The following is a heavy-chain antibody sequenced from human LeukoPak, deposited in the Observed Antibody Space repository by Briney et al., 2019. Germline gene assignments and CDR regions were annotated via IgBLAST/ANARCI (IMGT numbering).Heavy chain of an antibody. CDR2: ISGSGDST. D-gene: IGHD6-13*01. CDR3: AKLKSWYFDY. V-gene: IGHV3-23*01. J-gene: IGHJ4*02. Sequence: GGSLRLSCAASGFTLSSYAMSWVRQAPGKGLEWVSAISGSGDSTYYADSVKGRFTISRDNSKNTLYLQMNSLRAEDTAVYYCAKLKSWYFDYWGQGTLVTVSS. CDR1: GFTLSSYA.